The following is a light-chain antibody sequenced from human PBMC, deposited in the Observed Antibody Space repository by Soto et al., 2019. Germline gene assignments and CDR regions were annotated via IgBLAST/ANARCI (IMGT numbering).Light chain of an antibody. CDR3: QQSYSTPNT. V-gene: IGKV1-12*01. CDR1: QDIGNW. Sequence: DIQMTQSPSSVSASVGDRVNITCRATQDIGNWLAWYQQKPGKAPKLLISASSSLQSGVPSRFSGSGSGTDFTLTISSLQPEDFATYYCQQSYSTPNTFGQGTKLEIK. J-gene: IGKJ2*01. CDR2: ASS.